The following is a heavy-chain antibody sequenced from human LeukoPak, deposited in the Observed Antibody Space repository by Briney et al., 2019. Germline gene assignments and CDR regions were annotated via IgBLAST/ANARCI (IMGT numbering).Heavy chain of an antibody. D-gene: IGHD1-14*01. CDR1: GFPFSSYW. V-gene: IGHV3-20*04. J-gene: IGHJ6*03. CDR3: ARGLRSRVSENFYYYMDV. Sequence: GGSLTLSCAASGFPFSSYWLSWVRQAPGKGLGLDSGISWYGGRTVYVDSEEGSFHITRDNGKNSLYLQMSSLIAEDTALYYCARGLRSRVSENFYYYMDVWGKGTTVTVSS. CDR2: ISWYGGRT.